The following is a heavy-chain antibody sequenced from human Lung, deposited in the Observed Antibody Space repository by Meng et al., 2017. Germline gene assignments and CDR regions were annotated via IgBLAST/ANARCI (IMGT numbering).Heavy chain of an antibody. CDR1: GGSFSDHY. CDR3: ARGPTTMAHDFDY. Sequence: QLQRGAAALFKPSETRPLTCVVAGGSFSDHYWSWIRQPPGKGLEWIGEINHSGSTNYNPSLESRATISVDTSQNNLSLKLSSVTAADSAVYYCARGPTTMAHDFDYWGQGTLVTVSS. CDR2: INHSGST. J-gene: IGHJ4*02. D-gene: IGHD4-11*01. V-gene: IGHV4-34*01.